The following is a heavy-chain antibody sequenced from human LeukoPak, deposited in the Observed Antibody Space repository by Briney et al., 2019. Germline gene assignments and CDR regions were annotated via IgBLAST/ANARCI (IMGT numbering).Heavy chain of an antibody. Sequence: SVKVSCKASGYTFTSYYMHWVRQAPGQGLEWMGGIIPIFGTANYAQKFQGRVTITADKSTSTAYMELSSLRSEDTAVYYCARANYDYVWGSYRYADYWGQGTLVTVSS. CDR3: ARANYDYVWGSYRYADY. CDR2: IIPIFGTA. J-gene: IGHJ4*02. D-gene: IGHD3-16*02. CDR1: GYTFTSYY. V-gene: IGHV1-69*06.